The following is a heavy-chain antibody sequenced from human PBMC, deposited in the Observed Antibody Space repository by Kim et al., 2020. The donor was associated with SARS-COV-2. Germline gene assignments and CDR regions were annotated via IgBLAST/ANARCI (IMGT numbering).Heavy chain of an antibody. Sequence: ASVKVSCKTSVYTFTAFYIHWVRQAPGQGLEWVGRINTYSGGANYARKFQGKVTITTDTSIDTAYMDLSGLTSDDPAVYFCTRDDTSGYSVYWGQGTLV. CDR2: INTYSGGA. CDR3: TRDDTSGYSVY. J-gene: IGHJ4*02. V-gene: IGHV1-2*06. CDR1: VYTFTAFY. D-gene: IGHD5-18*01.